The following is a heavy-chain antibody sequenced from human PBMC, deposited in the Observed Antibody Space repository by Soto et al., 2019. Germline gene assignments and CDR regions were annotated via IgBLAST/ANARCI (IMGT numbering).Heavy chain of an antibody. Sequence: RGSLRLCSAASGFSFSISPRHWVPQAPGKGPEWVALISYDGTNKFYADSVKGRFTISRDNSKSTLYLQVDSLRPEDAAVYYCARDPKTSGGQHWAFNYFDSWGQGTLVTVSS. CDR2: ISYDGTNK. D-gene: IGHD7-27*01. CDR1: GFSFSISP. CDR3: ARDPKTSGGQHWAFNYFDS. V-gene: IGHV3-30-3*01. J-gene: IGHJ4*02.